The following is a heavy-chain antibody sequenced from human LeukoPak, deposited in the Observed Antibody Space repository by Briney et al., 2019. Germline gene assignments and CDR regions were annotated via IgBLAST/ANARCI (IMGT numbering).Heavy chain of an antibody. D-gene: IGHD5-12*01. J-gene: IGHJ6*02. Sequence: SETLSLTCTVSGGSISSSSYYWGWIRQPPGEGLEWIGSIYYSGSTYYNPSLKSRVTISVDTSKNQFSLKLSSVTAADTAVYYCARQVLYSGYDYYYYYGMDVWGQGTTVTVSS. CDR1: GGSISSSSYY. V-gene: IGHV4-39*01. CDR3: ARQVLYSGYDYYYYYGMDV. CDR2: IYYSGST.